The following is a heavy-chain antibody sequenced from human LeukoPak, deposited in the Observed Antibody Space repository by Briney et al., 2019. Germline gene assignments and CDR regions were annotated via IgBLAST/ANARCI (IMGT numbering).Heavy chain of an antibody. CDR2: ISYDGINK. CDR1: GFTFSICA. CDR3: AREDMTTVTTRWAFDI. J-gene: IGHJ3*02. Sequence: PGRSLRLACAASGFTFSICAMHWVRQAPGKGLEWVTTISYDGINKFNADSVKGRFTISRDNSKNTLYLQMNSLRAEDTAVYYCAREDMTTVTTRWAFDIWGQGSMVTVSS. V-gene: IGHV3-30*04. D-gene: IGHD4-17*01.